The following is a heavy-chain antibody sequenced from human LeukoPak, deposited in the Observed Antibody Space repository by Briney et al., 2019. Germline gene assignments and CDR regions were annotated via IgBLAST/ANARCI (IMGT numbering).Heavy chain of an antibody. CDR2: INPNSGGT. CDR3: ARDGGGYGGYDGIDY. J-gene: IGHJ4*02. D-gene: IGHD5-12*01. Sequence: ASVKVSCKASGYTFTGYYMHWVRQAPGQGLEWMGWINPNSGGTNYAQKFQGRVTMTRDTSISTAYMELSRLRSDDTAVYYCARDGGGYGGYDGIDYWGQGILVTVSS. V-gene: IGHV1-2*02. CDR1: GYTFTGYY.